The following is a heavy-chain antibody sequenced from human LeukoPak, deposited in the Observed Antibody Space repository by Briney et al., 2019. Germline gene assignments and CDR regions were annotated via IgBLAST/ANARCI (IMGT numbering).Heavy chain of an antibody. CDR2: IVVGSGNT. J-gene: IGHJ6*02. CDR1: GFTFTSSA. D-gene: IGHD6-19*01. V-gene: IGHV1-58*02. CDR3: AATPRWVGYSSGWPFGGYYYYYGMDV. Sequence: GASVKVSCKASGFTFTSSAMQWVRQARGQRLEWIGWIVVGSGNTNYAQKFQERVTITRDMSTSTAYMELSSLRSEDTAVYYCAATPRWVGYSSGWPFGGYYYYYGMDVWGQGTTVTVSS.